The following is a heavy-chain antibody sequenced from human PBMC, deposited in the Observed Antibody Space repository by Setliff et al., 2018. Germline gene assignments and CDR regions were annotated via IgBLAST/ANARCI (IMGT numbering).Heavy chain of an antibody. J-gene: IGHJ4*02. CDR2: IYYSGRT. V-gene: IGHV4-59*02. CDR3: ARVEWTGIAVGGFDS. D-gene: IGHD6-13*01. CDR1: GGSVSSYY. Sequence: PAETLSLTCTVSGGSVSSYYWSWIRQPPGKGLEWIAYIYYSGRTNYNPSLKSRATISVDTSKNQFSLKVYSVTSADTAVYYCARVEWTGIAVGGFDSWGQGTLVTVSS.